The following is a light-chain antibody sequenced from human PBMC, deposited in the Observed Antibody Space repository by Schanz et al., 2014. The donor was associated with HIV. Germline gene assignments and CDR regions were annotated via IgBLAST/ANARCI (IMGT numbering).Light chain of an antibody. CDR1: SGDVGSYNY. V-gene: IGLV2-14*03. CDR2: DVS. Sequence: QSALTQPGSVSGSPGQSITISCTGTSGDVGSYNYVSWYQQHPGKAPKLMIYDVSNRPSGVSNRFSGSKSGNTASLTISGLQAEDEADYYCSSYTSSSTPYVFGTGTKLTVL. J-gene: IGLJ1*01. CDR3: SSYTSSSTPYV.